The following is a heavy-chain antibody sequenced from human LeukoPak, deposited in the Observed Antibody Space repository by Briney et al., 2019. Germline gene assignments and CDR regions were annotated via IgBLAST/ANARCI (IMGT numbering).Heavy chain of an antibody. J-gene: IGHJ4*02. D-gene: IGHD3-22*01. CDR1: GGSFSGYY. CDR2: INHSGST. Sequence: SETLSLTCAVYGGSFSGYYWSWIRQPPGKGLEWIGEINHSGSTNYNPSLKSRVTISVDTSKNQFSLKLSSVTAADTAVYYCARSGSSGYYAPMLDYWGQGTLVTVSS. V-gene: IGHV4-34*01. CDR3: ARSGSSGYYAPMLDY.